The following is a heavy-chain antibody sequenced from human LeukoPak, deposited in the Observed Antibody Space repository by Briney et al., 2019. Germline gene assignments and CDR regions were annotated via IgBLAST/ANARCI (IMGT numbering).Heavy chain of an antibody. Sequence: SGTLSLTCGVSGGSISGTNWWSWVRPPPGQGLEWIGEISLAGQTNYNPSLNGRVTMSLDKSSNQLSLHLTSVTAADTATYFCSRESGPFCPFGYWGQGTLVIVSS. CDR2: ISLAGQT. J-gene: IGHJ4*02. CDR3: SRESGPFCPFGY. V-gene: IGHV4-4*02. D-gene: IGHD1-26*01. CDR1: GGSISGTNW.